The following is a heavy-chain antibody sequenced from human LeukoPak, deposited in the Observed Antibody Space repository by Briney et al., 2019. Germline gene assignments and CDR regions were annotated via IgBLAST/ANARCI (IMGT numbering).Heavy chain of an antibody. CDR2: IRSKAYGGTT. D-gene: IGHD2-2*01. CDR3: TRSHIVVVPAATNWFDP. Sequence: RPGGSLRLSCTASGFTFGDYAMSWVRQAPGKGLEWVGFIRSKAYGGTTEYAASVKGRFTISRGDSKSIAYLQMNSLKTEDTAVYYCTRSHIVVVPAATNWFDPWGQGTLVTVSS. CDR1: GFTFGDYA. J-gene: IGHJ5*02. V-gene: IGHV3-49*04.